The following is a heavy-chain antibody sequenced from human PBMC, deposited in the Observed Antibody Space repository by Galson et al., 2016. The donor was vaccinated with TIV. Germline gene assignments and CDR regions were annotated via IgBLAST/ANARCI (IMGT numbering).Heavy chain of an antibody. CDR2: IYYTGTT. CDR3: ARGRDLLMVQFAFDI. J-gene: IGHJ3*02. D-gene: IGHD1-26*01. Sequence: SETLSLTCTVSSDSISGRSYYWGWLRQPPGKGLEWIGNIYYTGTTYYNPSLKIRVTIFEDTSKRQFSLELSSVTAADTAIYYCARGRDLLMVQFAFDIWGQGTRVTVSP. V-gene: IGHV4-39*01. CDR1: SDSISGRSYY.